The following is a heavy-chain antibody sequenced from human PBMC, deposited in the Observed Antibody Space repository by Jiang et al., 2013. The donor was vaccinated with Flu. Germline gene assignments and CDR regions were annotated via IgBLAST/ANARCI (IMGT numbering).Heavy chain of an antibody. V-gene: IGHV6-1*01. CDR1: GDSVSSSSAA. CDR2: TYYRSKWFN. CDR3: ARSRAGAGWYWFDP. Sequence: PGLVKPSQTLSLTCAISGDSVSSSSAAWNWIRQSPSRGLEWLGKTYYRSKWFNDYAAFVKSRITINADTSNNQVSLQLNSVTPEDTAVYYCARSRAGAGWYWFDPWGQGTLVTVSS. D-gene: IGHD6-13*01. J-gene: IGHJ5*02.